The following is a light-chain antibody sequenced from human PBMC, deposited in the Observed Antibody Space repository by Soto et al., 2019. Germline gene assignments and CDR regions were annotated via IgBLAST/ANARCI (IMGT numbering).Light chain of an antibody. J-gene: IGLJ3*02. CDR1: NIGSKS. CDR3: QVWDSRSEHWV. V-gene: IGLV3-21*02. CDR2: DDS. Sequence: SYELTQSPSVSVAPGQTARITCGGNNIGSKSVHWYQQKPGQAPVAVVYDDSDRPSGIPERFSGSNSGNKATLTISRVEGGDEADFYCQVWDSRSEHWVFGGGTKVTVL.